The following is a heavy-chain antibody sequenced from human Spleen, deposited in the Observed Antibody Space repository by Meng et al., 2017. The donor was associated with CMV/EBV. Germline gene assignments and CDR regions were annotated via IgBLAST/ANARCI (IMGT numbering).Heavy chain of an antibody. V-gene: IGHV1-46*01. CDR3: AGVPLAASRRGPAAVIGWFDP. CDR2: INPTGGSA. J-gene: IGHJ5*02. CDR1: GYTFTNYY. D-gene: IGHD2-2*01. Sequence: ASVKVSCKASGYTFTNYYIHWVRQAPRQGLEWMGIINPTGGSAFYAQKFQGRVTMTRDTSTSTLYMDLSSLRSEDTAVYYCAGVPLAASRRGPAAVIGWFDPWGQGTLVTVSS.